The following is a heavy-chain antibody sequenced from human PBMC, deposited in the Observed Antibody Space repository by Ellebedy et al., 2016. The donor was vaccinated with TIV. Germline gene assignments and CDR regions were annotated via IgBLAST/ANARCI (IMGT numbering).Heavy chain of an antibody. CDR1: GDSISSSYY. J-gene: IGHJ5*02. CDR2: IYYSGRT. Sequence: SETLSLXCTVSGDSISSSYYWGWIRQPPGKGLEWIGSIYYSGRTYYNPSLKSRVTISVDTSKNQFSLELSSVTAADTAVFYCAGGSGWLPDAWGQGMLVTVSS. D-gene: IGHD6-19*01. V-gene: IGHV4-39*01. CDR3: AGGSGWLPDA.